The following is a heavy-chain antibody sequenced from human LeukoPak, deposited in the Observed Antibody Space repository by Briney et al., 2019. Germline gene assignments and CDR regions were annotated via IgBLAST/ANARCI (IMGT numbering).Heavy chain of an antibody. Sequence: SQTLSLTCAVSGGSISSGGYSWSWIRQPPGKGLEWIGYIYHSGSTYYNPSLKSRVTISVDRSKNQFSLKLSSVTAADTAVYYCAREGSYYDYVWGSYRSMHYYFDYWGQGTLVTVSS. D-gene: IGHD3-16*02. CDR2: IYHSGST. CDR3: AREGSYYDYVWGSYRSMHYYFDY. V-gene: IGHV4-30-2*01. CDR1: GGSISSGGYS. J-gene: IGHJ4*02.